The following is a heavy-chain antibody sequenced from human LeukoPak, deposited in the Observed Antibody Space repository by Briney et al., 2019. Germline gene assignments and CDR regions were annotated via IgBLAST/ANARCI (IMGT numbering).Heavy chain of an antibody. V-gene: IGHV5-51*01. CDR2: IYTCDSDT. J-gene: IGHJ3*02. CDR1: GYSFTSYW. Sequence: GESLKISCKGSGYSFTSYWIGWVRQMPGKGLEWMVIIYTCDSDTRYSPSFQGQVTISADKSINTAYLQWSSLKASDTAMYYCARLANDAFDIWGQGTMVTVSS. CDR3: ARLANDAFDI.